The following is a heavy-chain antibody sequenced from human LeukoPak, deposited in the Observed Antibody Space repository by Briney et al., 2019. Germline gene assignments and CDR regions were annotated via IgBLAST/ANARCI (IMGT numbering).Heavy chain of an antibody. J-gene: IGHJ3*02. D-gene: IGHD3-22*01. CDR1: GGSISSSY. CDR3: ARSTYYYDSSGYYDNAFDI. Sequence: PSETLSLTCAVSGGSISSSYWRWTRQTPGRVLAWIGYFYYSWSTNYNPSLKSRVAISVDTSKDQFSLKLSSVTAADTAVYYCARSTYYYDSSGYYDNAFDIWGQGTMVTVSS. V-gene: IGHV4-59*01. CDR2: FYYSWST.